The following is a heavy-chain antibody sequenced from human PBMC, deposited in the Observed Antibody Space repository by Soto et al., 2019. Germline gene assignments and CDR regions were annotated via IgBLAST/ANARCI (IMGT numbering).Heavy chain of an antibody. CDR3: LRGGGAYAGSSLWFDY. Sequence: GGSLRLSCSASGFTFSQSAMHWVRQAPGKGLEYVAAIGSNGASTFYPGSVKGRFVISRDNSKNTLFLQMNTLRPDDTAVHYCLRGGGAYAGSSLWFDYWGQGTLVTVFS. CDR1: GFTFSQSA. CDR2: IGSNGAST. D-gene: IGHD3-16*01. J-gene: IGHJ5*01. V-gene: IGHV3-64D*06.